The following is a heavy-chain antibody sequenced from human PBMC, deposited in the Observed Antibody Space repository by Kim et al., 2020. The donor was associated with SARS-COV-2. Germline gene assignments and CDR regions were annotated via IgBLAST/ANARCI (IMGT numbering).Heavy chain of an antibody. CDR2: IGSSNSYL. D-gene: IGHD4-17*01. V-gene: IGHV3-21*06. CDR3: ARDMKGDYDSSWFDS. CDR1: GFTLSRYS. J-gene: IGHJ5*01. Sequence: GGSLRLSCAASGFTLSRYSMNWVRQAPGRGLQWVSSIGSSNSYLYYADSVRGRFTISRDDATNSLFLHMNSLRAEDTAVYYCARDMKGDYDSSWFDSWGRGTLDTVS.